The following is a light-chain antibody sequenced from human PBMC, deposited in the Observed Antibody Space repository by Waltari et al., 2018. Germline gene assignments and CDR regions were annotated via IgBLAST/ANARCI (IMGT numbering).Light chain of an antibody. CDR3: QVWDSDTVV. CDR2: DAD. J-gene: IGLJ2*01. Sequence: SYVLTQLSSMSVTPGQTARIVCGGRHIGTKAVNWYQRKAGQAPLLVLHDADTRPSGSHDRFAGTKSGDPPTLTISGVEAEEEADYFCQVWDSDTVVFGGGTNLTVL. V-gene: IGLV3-21*02. CDR1: HIGTKA.